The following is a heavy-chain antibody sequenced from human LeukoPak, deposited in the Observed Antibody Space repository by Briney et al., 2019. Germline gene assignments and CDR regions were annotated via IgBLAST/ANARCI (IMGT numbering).Heavy chain of an antibody. D-gene: IGHD6-19*01. J-gene: IGHJ5*02. CDR3: ARERQWLVRRGGYAGLIWFDP. CDR1: GYTFTSYY. CDR2: IYPSGGST. V-gene: IGHV1-46*01. Sequence: EASVKVSCKASGYTFTSYYMHWVRQAPGQGLEWMGIIYPSGGSTSYAQKFQGRVTMTRDMSTSSVYMELSSLRSEDTAVYYCARERQWLVRRGGYAGLIWFDPGGQGTLVTVSP.